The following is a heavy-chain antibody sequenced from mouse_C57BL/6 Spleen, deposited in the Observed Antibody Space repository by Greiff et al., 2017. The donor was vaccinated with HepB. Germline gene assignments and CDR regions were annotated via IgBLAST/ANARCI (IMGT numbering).Heavy chain of an antibody. CDR1: GYTFTDYN. V-gene: IGHV1-22*01. CDR2: INPNNGGT. D-gene: IGHD1-1*01. CDR3: ARSLTTDFDY. Sequence: EVKLQESGPELVKPGASVKMSCKASGYTFTDYNMHWVKQSHGKSLEWIGYINPNNGGTSYNQKFKGKATLTVNKSSSTAYMELRSLTSEDSAVYYCARSLTTDFDYWGQGTTLTVSS. J-gene: IGHJ2*01.